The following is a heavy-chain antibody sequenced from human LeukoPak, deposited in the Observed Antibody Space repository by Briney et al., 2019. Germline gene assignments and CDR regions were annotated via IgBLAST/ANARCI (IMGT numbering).Heavy chain of an antibody. CDR1: GYSISSGYY. D-gene: IGHD2-15*01. J-gene: IGHJ3*02. CDR3: ARHPIVVVVAATRGAFDI. V-gene: IGHV4-38-2*01. Sequence: PSETLSLTCAVSGYSISSGYYWGWIRQPPGKGLEWIGSIYHSGSTYYNPSLKSQVTISVDTSKNQFSLKLSSVTAADTAVYYCARHPIVVVVAATRGAFDIWGQGTMVTVSS. CDR2: IYHSGST.